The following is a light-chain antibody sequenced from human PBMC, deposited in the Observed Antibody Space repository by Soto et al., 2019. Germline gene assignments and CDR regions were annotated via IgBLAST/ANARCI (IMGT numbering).Light chain of an antibody. Sequence: QSALTQPASVSGSPGQSITISCTGTSSDIGGHDYVSWYQHFPGKAPKLILYDVTQRPSGISPRFSGSKSGNTASLTISGLQSEDEADYYCSSYTTAATLVFGGGTQLTVL. J-gene: IGLJ7*01. CDR3: SSYTTAATLV. CDR2: DVT. V-gene: IGLV2-14*01. CDR1: SSDIGGHDY.